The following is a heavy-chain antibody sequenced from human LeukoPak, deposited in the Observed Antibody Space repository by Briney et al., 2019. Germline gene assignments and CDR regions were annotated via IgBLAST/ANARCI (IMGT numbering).Heavy chain of an antibody. Sequence: ETLSLTCTVSGYSISTGYYWGWIRQPPGKGLEWIGSFYHSESASYNPSLKNRVTISVDTSKNQFSLKLSSVTAADTAVYHCARHRGPAAGRFDPWGQGTLVTVSS. CDR2: FYHSESA. D-gene: IGHD6-13*01. CDR3: ARHRGPAAGRFDP. V-gene: IGHV4-38-2*02. CDR1: GYSISTGYY. J-gene: IGHJ5*02.